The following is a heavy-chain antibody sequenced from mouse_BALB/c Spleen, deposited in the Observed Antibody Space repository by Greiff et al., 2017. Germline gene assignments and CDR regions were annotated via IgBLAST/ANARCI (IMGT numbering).Heavy chain of an antibody. Sequence: VQGVESGPQLVRPGASVKISCKASGYSFTSYWMHWVKQRPGQGLEWIGMIDPSDSETRLNQKFKDKATLTVDKSSSTAYMQLSSPTSEDSAVYYCARGGAMDYWGQGTSVTVSS. CDR2: IDPSDSET. J-gene: IGHJ4*01. CDR3: ARGGAMDY. CDR1: GYSFTSYW. V-gene: IGHV1S126*01.